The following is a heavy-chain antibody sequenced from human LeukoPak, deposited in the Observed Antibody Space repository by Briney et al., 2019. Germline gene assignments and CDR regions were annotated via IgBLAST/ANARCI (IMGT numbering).Heavy chain of an antibody. J-gene: IGHJ4*02. V-gene: IGHV1-2*04. CDR2: INPNSGGT. Sequence: ASVTVSCKASGYTFTGYYVHWVRQAPGQGLEWMGRINPNSGGTNYAQKFQGWVTMTRDTSISTAYMELSRLRSDDTAVYYCASPYGGNSDLPFDYWGQGTLVTVSS. D-gene: IGHD4-23*01. CDR1: GYTFTGYY. CDR3: ASPYGGNSDLPFDY.